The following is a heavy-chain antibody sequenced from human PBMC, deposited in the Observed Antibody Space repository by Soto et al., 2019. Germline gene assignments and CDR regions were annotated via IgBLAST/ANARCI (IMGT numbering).Heavy chain of an antibody. Sequence: QVHLVESGGGVVQPGGSRRLSCAASGFTINRNDMYWVRQAPGKGLEWVAVMSFDGNHQHYADSVKGRFTISRDNSKNTLSREMNSLRRDDTAVYYCASCERFPRVGVDYYALDVWGQGTTVIVSS. D-gene: IGHD3-3*01. V-gene: IGHV3-30*03. CDR3: ASCERFPRVGVDYYALDV. J-gene: IGHJ6*02. CDR1: GFTINRND. CDR2: MSFDGNHQ.